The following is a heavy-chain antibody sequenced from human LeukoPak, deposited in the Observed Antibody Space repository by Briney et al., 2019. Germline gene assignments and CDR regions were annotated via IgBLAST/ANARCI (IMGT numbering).Heavy chain of an antibody. CDR3: AREGIAAAGTLYFDY. V-gene: IGHV3-66*01. CDR1: GFTVSSNY. CDR2: IYSGGST. J-gene: IGHJ4*02. D-gene: IGHD6-13*01. Sequence: GGSLRLSCAASGFTVSSNYMSCVRQAPGKGLEWVSVIYSGGSTYYADSVKGRFTISRDNSKNTLYLQMNSLRAEDTAVYYCAREGIAAAGTLYFDYWGQGTLVTVSS.